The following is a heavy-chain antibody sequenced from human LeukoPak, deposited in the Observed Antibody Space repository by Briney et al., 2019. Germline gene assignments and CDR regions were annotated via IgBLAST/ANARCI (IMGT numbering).Heavy chain of an antibody. J-gene: IGHJ6*02. CDR1: GFTSSYA. V-gene: IGHV3-30*14. D-gene: IGHD3-3*01. CDR3: ARGRNYDFWSGHRGGMDV. Sequence: GRSRRLSCVASGFTSSYAMHWVRQAPGKGLEWVAVISYDGSIKHVADSVKGRFTISRDNSKNTLYLQMNSLRAEDTAVYYCARGRNYDFWSGHRGGMDVWGQGTTVTVSS. CDR2: ISYDGSIK.